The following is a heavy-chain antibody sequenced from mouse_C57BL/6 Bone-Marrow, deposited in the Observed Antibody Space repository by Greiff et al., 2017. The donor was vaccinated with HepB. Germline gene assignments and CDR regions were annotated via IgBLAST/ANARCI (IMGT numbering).Heavy chain of an antibody. D-gene: IGHD1-1*01. CDR3: ARTLSYGSSYDYAMDY. CDR2: INPSTGGT. J-gene: IGHJ4*01. Sequence: EVQLQQSGPELVKPGASVKISCKASGYSFTGYYMNWVKQSPEKSLEWIGEINPSTGGTTYNQKFKAKATLTVDKSSSTAYMQLKSLTSEDSAVYYGARTLSYGSSYDYAMDYWGQGTSVTVSS. CDR1: GYSFTGYY. V-gene: IGHV1-42*01.